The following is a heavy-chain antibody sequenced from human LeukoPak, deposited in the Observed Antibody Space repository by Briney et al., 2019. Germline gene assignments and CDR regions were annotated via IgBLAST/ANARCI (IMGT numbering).Heavy chain of an antibody. J-gene: IGHJ4*02. V-gene: IGHV4-34*01. D-gene: IGHD5-18*01. CDR1: GGSFSGYY. CDR2: INHSGST. Sequence: PSETLSLTCAVYGGSFSGYYWSWIREPQGRGLEWIGEINHSGSTNYNPSLKSRVTISVDTSKNQFSLKLSSVTAADTAVYYCAIRRGYSYGYGPWGQGTLVTVSS. CDR3: AIRRGYSYGYGP.